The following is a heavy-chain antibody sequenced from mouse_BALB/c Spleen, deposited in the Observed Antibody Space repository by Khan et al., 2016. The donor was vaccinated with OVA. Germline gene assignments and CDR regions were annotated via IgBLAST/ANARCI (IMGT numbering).Heavy chain of an antibody. D-gene: IGHD1-1*01. CDR3: VTETPIYGYLDY. Sequence: EVQLVESGGGLVQPKGSLKLSCAASGFTFNTYAMNWVRQAPGKGLEWVARIRSKSNNYATYSADSVKDRFTISRDDSQSMLYLQMNNLKTEDTAMYYCVTETPIYGYLDYWGQGTTLTVSS. V-gene: IGHV10-1*02. J-gene: IGHJ2*01. CDR2: IRSKSNNYAT. CDR1: GFTFNTYA.